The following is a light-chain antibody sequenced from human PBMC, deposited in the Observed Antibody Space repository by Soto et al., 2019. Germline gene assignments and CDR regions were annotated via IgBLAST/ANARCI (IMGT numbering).Light chain of an antibody. CDR2: EVS. Sequence: QSALTQPASVSGSPGQSITISCTGTNSDVGGYNYVSWYQQHPGKAPKLMIYEVSNRPSGVSNRFSGSKSGNTASLTISGLQAEDEADYYCSSYTSSSTLVFGTGTKLIVL. V-gene: IGLV2-14*01. CDR3: SSYTSSSTLV. J-gene: IGLJ1*01. CDR1: NSDVGGYNY.